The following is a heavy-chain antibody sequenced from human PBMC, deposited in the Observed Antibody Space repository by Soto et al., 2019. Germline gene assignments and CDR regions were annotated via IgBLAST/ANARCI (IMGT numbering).Heavy chain of an antibody. CDR2: LSYDESNK. Sequence: QVQLVESGGGVVQPGRSLRLSCAVSGFIFSTYAMHWVRQAPGKGLDWVAALSYDESNKYYADSMKGRFTISRDSSKNTLYLQLNSLRPEATSVYYCARHTETKPWFDPWGQGTLVTVSS. V-gene: IGHV3-30-3*01. CDR1: GFIFSTYA. CDR3: ARHTETKPWFDP. J-gene: IGHJ5*02. D-gene: IGHD4-17*01.